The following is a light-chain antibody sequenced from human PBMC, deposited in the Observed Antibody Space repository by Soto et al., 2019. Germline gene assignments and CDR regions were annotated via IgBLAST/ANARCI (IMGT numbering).Light chain of an antibody. CDR3: CSYVGARTYV. CDR1: ISDVGSSGP. CDR2: EGS. J-gene: IGLJ1*01. Sequence: QSALTQPSSLSVSPGQSITISFSGSISDVGSSGPVSWYQHHPGQVPKLIIYEGSRRPSGVSSRFSGSKTGNTASLTITGLQAEDEANYYCCSYVGARTYVFGTGTKVTVL. V-gene: IGLV2-23*01.